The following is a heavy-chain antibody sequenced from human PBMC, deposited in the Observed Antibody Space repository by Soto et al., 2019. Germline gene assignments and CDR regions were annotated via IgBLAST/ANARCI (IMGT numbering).Heavy chain of an antibody. CDR3: ARFALEVAAFDY. D-gene: IGHD6-19*01. CDR2: IYWDADK. CDR1: GFSLSTSGVG. Sequence: QITLKESGPTLVKPTQTLTLTCTFSGFSLSTSGVGVGWIRQPPGKALEWLALIYWDADKRYSPSLKSRLTIPKDTSKNQVVLTLTNMDPVDKATYYCARFALEVAAFDYWGQGTLVTVS. J-gene: IGHJ4*02. V-gene: IGHV2-5*02.